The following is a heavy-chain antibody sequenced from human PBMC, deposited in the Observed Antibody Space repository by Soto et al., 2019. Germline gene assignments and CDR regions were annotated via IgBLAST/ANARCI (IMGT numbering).Heavy chain of an antibody. CDR2: IYSSGLT. J-gene: IGHJ4*02. D-gene: IGHD3-3*01. V-gene: IGHV4-59*01. CDR1: ADSFGTFY. CDR3: ARWSDGHTFFFDS. Sequence: SETLSLTCTVSADSFGTFYWSWIRQSPGRGLEWIGYIYSSGLTKYNPSFESRVTMSVDTSKKQISLNLNSVTAADTAVYYCARWSDGHTFFFDSWGQGTLVTVSS.